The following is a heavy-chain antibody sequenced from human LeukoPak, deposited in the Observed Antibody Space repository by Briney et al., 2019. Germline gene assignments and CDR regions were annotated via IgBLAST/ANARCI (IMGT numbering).Heavy chain of an antibody. CDR2: FDPKDGDT. Sequence: ASVKVSCKVSGYTLTELSVHWVRQAPGKGLEWMGNFDPKDGDTIYAQRFQGRVTITADKSTSTAYMELSSLRSEDTAVYYCARETNSGSYLEWGQGTLVTVSS. CDR1: GYTLTELS. J-gene: IGHJ4*02. CDR3: ARETNSGSYLE. V-gene: IGHV1-24*01. D-gene: IGHD1-26*01.